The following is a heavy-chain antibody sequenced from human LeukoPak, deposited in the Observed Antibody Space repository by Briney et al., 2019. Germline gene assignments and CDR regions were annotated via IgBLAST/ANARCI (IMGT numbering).Heavy chain of an antibody. J-gene: IGHJ6*02. Sequence: GGSLRLSCAASGFTVSSNYMSWVRQAPGKGLEWVAVISYDGSNKYYADSVKGRFTISRDNSKNTLYLQMNSLRAEDTAVYYCATPDTMVRGDYYYYYYGMDVWGQGTSVTVSS. D-gene: IGHD3-10*01. CDR3: ATPDTMVRGDYYYYYYGMDV. V-gene: IGHV3-30*03. CDR2: ISYDGSNK. CDR1: GFTVSSNY.